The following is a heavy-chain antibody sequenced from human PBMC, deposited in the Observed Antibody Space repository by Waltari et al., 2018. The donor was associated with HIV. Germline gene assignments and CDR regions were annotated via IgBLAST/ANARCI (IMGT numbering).Heavy chain of an antibody. D-gene: IGHD1-1*01. J-gene: IGHJ5*02. Sequence: EVQLVESGGGLVQPGESLRLSCGAAGFTFGSPWMHGVRQDPGGGLVWVSRVNPDGSGTSYADSVKGRFTISRDNAKNTVYLQMNSLRAEDTAVYYCATTTTTTYFSWGQGTLVTVSS. CDR1: GFTFGSPW. CDR3: ATTTTTTYFS. CDR2: VNPDGSGT. V-gene: IGHV3-74*03.